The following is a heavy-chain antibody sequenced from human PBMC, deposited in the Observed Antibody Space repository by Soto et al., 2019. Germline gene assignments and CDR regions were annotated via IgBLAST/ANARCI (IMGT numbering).Heavy chain of an antibody. J-gene: IGHJ6*02. D-gene: IGHD3-16*01. CDR1: GGSISSYY. CDR2: TYYSGST. Sequence: SETLSLTCTVSGGSISSYYWSWIRQPPGKGLEWIGYTYYSGSTNYNPSLKSRVTISVDTSKNQFSLKLSSVTAADTAVYYCAREGGGASYYYYGMDVWGQGTTVTVSS. CDR3: AREGGGASYYYYGMDV. V-gene: IGHV4-59*01.